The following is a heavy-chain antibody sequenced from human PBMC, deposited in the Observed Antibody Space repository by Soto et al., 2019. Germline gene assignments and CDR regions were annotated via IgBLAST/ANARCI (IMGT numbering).Heavy chain of an antibody. CDR1: GGSITSGPSY. CDR3: SRLRHVTGWKLQVYSDS. CDR2: ISYTGTT. J-gene: IGHJ4*02. D-gene: IGHD1-26*01. Sequence: QLQLQESGPRLVKPSETLSLTCSVSGGSITSGPSYWGWIRQPPGKGLEWIGTISYTGTTYSNPSLTSRLTTSVDTSNNRSHRNLTAPRAADTAVYPSSRLRHVTGWKLQVYSDSWGQGTMVNVSS. V-gene: IGHV4-39*01.